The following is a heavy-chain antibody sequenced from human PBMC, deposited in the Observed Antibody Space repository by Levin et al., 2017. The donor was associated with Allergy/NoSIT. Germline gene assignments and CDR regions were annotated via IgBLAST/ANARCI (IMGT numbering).Heavy chain of an antibody. CDR2: ISYGGSNK. Sequence: GGSLRLSCAASGFTFSSYGMHWVRQAPGKGLEWVAVISYGGSNKYYADSVKGRFTISRDNSKKTLHLQMNSLRAEDTAVYYCASDDFRSNNYYYYGMNVWGQGTTVTVSS. D-gene: IGHD3-3*01. CDR1: GFTFSSYG. V-gene: IGHV3-30*03. J-gene: IGHJ6*02. CDR3: ASDDFRSNNYYYYGMNV.